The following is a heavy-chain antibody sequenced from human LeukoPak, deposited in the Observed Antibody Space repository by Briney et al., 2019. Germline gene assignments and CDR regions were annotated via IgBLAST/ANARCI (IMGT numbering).Heavy chain of an antibody. D-gene: IGHD3-10*01. Sequence: GESLKISCKGSGYSLTSYWIGWVRQMPGKGLEWMGIIYPGDSDTRYSPSFQGQVTISADKSISTAYLQWSSLKASDTAMYYCARQLYGSGSYYSYDAFDIWGQGTMVTVSS. J-gene: IGHJ3*02. CDR2: IYPGDSDT. CDR3: ARQLYGSGSYYSYDAFDI. V-gene: IGHV5-51*01. CDR1: GYSLTSYW.